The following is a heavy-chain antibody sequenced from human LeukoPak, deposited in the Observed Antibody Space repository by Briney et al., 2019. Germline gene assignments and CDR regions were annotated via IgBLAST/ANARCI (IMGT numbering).Heavy chain of an antibody. D-gene: IGHD1-14*01. CDR3: ARVQGEPKSYFDY. V-gene: IGHV1-2*02. CDR1: GYTFTGYY. J-gene: IGHJ4*02. Sequence: GASVKVSCKASGYTFTGYYMHWVRQAPGQGLEWMGWINPNSGGTNYAQKFQGRVPMTRDTSISTAYMELCRLRSDDTAVYYCARVQGEPKSYFDYWGQGTLVTISS. CDR2: INPNSGGT.